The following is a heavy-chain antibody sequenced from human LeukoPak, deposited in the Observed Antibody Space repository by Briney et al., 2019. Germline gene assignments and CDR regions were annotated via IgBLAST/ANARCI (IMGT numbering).Heavy chain of an antibody. CDR2: IYHSGST. CDR3: ARDRLAGTLYYYYYGMDV. CDR1: GGSISSGGYS. D-gene: IGHD3-3*02. Sequence: SQTLSLTCAVSGGSISSGGYSWSWIRQPPGKGLEWIGYIYHSGSTYYNPSLKSRVTISVDTSKNQFSLKLSSVTAADTAVYYCARDRLAGTLYYYYYGMDVWGQGTTVTVSS. V-gene: IGHV4-30-2*01. J-gene: IGHJ6*02.